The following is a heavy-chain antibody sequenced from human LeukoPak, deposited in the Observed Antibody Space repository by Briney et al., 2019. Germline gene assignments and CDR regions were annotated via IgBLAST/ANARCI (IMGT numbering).Heavy chain of an antibody. CDR2: ISWNSGDI. D-gene: IGHD6-6*01. J-gene: IGHJ4*02. V-gene: IGHV3-9*01. CDR3: AKGIYSSSSGLFDY. Sequence: PGRSLRLSCAASGFTFDDYAMHWVRQVPGKGLEWVSGISWNSGDIGYADSVKGRFTISRDNAKNSLHLQMNSLRAEDTALYYCAKGIYSSSSGLFDYWGQGTLVTVSS. CDR1: GFTFDDYA.